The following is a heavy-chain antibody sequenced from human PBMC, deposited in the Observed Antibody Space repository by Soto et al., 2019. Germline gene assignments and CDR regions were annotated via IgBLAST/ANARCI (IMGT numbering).Heavy chain of an antibody. Sequence: LVESGGDLVYPGGSLRLSCVASGFRFSDHSMNWVRQAPGKGLQWISYISSNSDTTYYADSVKCRFTVSRDNAKNALFLQMNSLRDDDTATYYCARLPKGSLVTAWGQGARVTVSS. CDR3: ARLPKGSLVTA. D-gene: IGHD2-21*02. V-gene: IGHV3-48*02. CDR1: GFRFSDHS. J-gene: IGHJ4*02. CDR2: ISSNSDTT.